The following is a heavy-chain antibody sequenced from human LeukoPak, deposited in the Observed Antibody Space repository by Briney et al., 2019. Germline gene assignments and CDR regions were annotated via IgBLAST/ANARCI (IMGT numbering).Heavy chain of an antibody. Sequence: ASVKVSCKASGYTFTNYAIHWVRQAPGQGLEWMGWINTNTGNPTFAQGFTRRFVFSLDTSVSTAYLQISSLEAEDTAVYYCARKGYCSTTTCYNLDYWGQGTPVTVSS. D-gene: IGHD2-2*02. J-gene: IGHJ4*02. CDR1: GYTFTNYA. CDR3: ARKGYCSTTTCYNLDY. CDR2: INTNTGNP. V-gene: IGHV7-4-1*02.